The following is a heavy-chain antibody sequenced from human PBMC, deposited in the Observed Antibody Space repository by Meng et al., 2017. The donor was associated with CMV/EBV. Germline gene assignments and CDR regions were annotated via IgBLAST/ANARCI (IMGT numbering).Heavy chain of an antibody. Sequence: SGPTLVKPTQTLTLTCTFSGFSLSTSGMYVSWVRQPPGKALEWLALIDWDDDKYYSTSLKTRLTISKDTSKNQVVLTMTNMDPVDTATYYCARIHSNYGPYGMDVWGQGTTVTVSS. J-gene: IGHJ6*02. CDR1: GFSLSTSGMY. D-gene: IGHD4-11*01. V-gene: IGHV2-70*20. CDR3: ARIHSNYGPYGMDV. CDR2: IDWDDDK.